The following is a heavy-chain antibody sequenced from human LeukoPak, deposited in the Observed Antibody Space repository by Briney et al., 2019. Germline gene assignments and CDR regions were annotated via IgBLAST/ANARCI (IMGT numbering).Heavy chain of an antibody. V-gene: IGHV3-23*01. CDR2: ISGSGGST. Sequence: GGSLRLSCAASGFTFDDYAMHWVRQAPGKGLEWVSGISGSGGSTYYADSVKGRFTISRDNAKNSLYLQMNSLRAEDTAVYYCAREYYYYYYMDVWGKGTTVTVSS. CDR1: GFTFDDYA. J-gene: IGHJ6*03. CDR3: AREYYYYYYMDV.